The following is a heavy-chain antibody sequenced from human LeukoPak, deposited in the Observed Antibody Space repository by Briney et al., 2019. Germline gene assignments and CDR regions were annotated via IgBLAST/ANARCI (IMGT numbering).Heavy chain of an antibody. CDR1: GYSISSAYY. J-gene: IGHJ4*02. CDR2: IYHSGNT. D-gene: IGHD3-22*01. CDR3: ARPYYYDSSGYSDQ. Sequence: SETLSLTCNVSGYSISSAYYWGWIRQPPGKGLEWIGNIYHSGNTYYNPSLKSRVTISVDTSKNQFSLKLSSVTAADTAVYYCARPYYYDSSGYSDQWGQGTLVTVSS. V-gene: IGHV4-38-2*02.